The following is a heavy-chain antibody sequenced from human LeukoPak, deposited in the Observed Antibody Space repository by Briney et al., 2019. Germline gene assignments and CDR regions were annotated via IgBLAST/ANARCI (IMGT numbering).Heavy chain of an antibody. V-gene: IGHV3-30-3*01. CDR3: ARAEGSSGWYYFDY. CDR1: GFTFSSYA. Sequence: PGGSLRLFCAASGFTFSSYAMHWVRQAPGKGLEWVAVISYDGSNKYYADSVKGRFTISRDNSKNTLYLQMNSLRPEDTAVYYCARAEGSSGWYYFDYWGQGTLVTVSS. J-gene: IGHJ4*02. D-gene: IGHD6-19*01. CDR2: ISYDGSNK.